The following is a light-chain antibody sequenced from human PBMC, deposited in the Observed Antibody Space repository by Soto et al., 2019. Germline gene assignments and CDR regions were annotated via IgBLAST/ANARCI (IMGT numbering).Light chain of an antibody. CDR1: QSISTY. CDR2: DAS. CDR3: QLRSNGPPPWT. J-gene: IGKJ1*01. V-gene: IGKV3-11*01. Sequence: EIVLTQSPAILSLSPGERATLSCRASQSISTYLSWYQQRPGQAPRLLVYDASKRATDIPARFSGSGAGTDFPLTISSLEPEDFAVYYCQLRSNGPPPWTFGPGTKVEIK.